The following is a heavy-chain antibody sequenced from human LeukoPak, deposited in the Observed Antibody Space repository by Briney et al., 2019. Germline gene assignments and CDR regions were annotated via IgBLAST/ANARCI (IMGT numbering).Heavy chain of an antibody. CDR2: INHSGST. J-gene: IGHJ2*01. Sequence: SETLSLTCAVYGGSFSAYYWIWIRQPPGKRLEWIGEINHSGSTNYNPSLKSRVTISVDTSKNQFSLRLSSVTAADTAVYYCARGLPDYYGPPSYWYFDLWGRGTLVTVSS. CDR3: ARGLPDYYGPPSYWYFDL. V-gene: IGHV4-34*01. D-gene: IGHD3-10*01. CDR1: GGSFSAYY.